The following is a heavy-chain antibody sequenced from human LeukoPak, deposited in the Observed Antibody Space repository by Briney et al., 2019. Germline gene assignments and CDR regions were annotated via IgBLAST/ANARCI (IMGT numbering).Heavy chain of an antibody. CDR2: INPNSGGT. V-gene: IGHV1-2*02. Sequence: ASVKVSCKASGYTFTGYYMHWVRQAPGQGLEWMGWINPNSGGTNYAQKFQGRVTMTRDTSISTAYMELSRLRSDDTAVYYCARSGGKDLGYCSSTSCFGFDAFDLWGQGTMVTVSS. CDR3: ARSGGKDLGYCSSTSCFGFDAFDL. J-gene: IGHJ3*01. CDR1: GYTFTGYY. D-gene: IGHD2-2*01.